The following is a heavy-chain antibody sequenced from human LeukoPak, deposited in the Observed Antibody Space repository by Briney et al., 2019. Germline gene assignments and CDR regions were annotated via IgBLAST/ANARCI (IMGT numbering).Heavy chain of an antibody. J-gene: IGHJ6*02. Sequence: ASETLSLTCTVSGGSISSGGYYWSWLRQHPGKGLEWIGYIYYSGSTYYNPSLKSRVTISVDTSKNQFSLKLSSVTAADTAVYYCARDGTYYYGSGSLGMDVWGQGTTVTVSS. CDR2: IYYSGST. V-gene: IGHV4-31*03. CDR1: GGSISSGGYY. CDR3: ARDGTYYYGSGSLGMDV. D-gene: IGHD3-10*01.